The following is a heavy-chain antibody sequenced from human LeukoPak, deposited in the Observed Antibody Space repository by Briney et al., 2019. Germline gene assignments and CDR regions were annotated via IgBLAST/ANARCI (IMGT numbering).Heavy chain of an antibody. Sequence: GASVKVSCKASGGTFSSYAISWVRQAPGQGLEWMGGIIPIFGTANYAQKFQGRVTITADESTSTAYMELSSLRSEDTAVYYCARAEGYDILPGYYRYWXQGTLVTVSS. CDR1: GGTFSSYA. CDR3: ARAEGYDILPGYYRY. CDR2: IIPIFGTA. J-gene: IGHJ4*02. D-gene: IGHD3-9*01. V-gene: IGHV1-69*13.